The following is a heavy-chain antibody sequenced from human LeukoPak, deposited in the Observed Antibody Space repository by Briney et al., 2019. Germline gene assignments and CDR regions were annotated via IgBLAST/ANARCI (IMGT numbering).Heavy chain of an antibody. Sequence: GGSLRLSCAASGFTFSSYAMSWVRQAPGKGLEWVSAISGSGGSTYYADSVKGRFTISRDNSKNTLYLQMNSLRAEDTAVYYCASRGSESGWPDYWGQGTLVTVS. D-gene: IGHD6-19*01. CDR3: ASRGSESGWPDY. V-gene: IGHV3-23*01. CDR2: ISGSGGST. J-gene: IGHJ4*02. CDR1: GFTFSSYA.